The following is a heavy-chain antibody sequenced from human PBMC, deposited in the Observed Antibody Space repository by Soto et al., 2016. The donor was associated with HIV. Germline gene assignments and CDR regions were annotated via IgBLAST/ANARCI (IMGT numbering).Heavy chain of an antibody. D-gene: IGHD3-10*01. J-gene: IGHJ4*02. CDR3: AIYGSGSYSTYYFDY. CDR1: GFTFSSYS. V-gene: IGHV3-21*01. Sequence: EVQLVESGGGLVKPGGSLRLSCAASGFTFSSYSMNWVRQAPGKGLEWVSSISSSSSYIYYADSVKGRFTISRDNAKNSLYLQMNSLRAEDTAVYYCAIYGSGSYSTYYFDYWGQGTLVTVSS. CDR2: ISSSSSYI.